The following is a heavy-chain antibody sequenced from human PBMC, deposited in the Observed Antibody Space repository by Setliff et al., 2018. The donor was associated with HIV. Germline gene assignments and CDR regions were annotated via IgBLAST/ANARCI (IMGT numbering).Heavy chain of an antibody. V-gene: IGHV1-69*08. Sequence: GASVKVSCKASGGTFSSYTINWVRQAPGQGLEWMGRSIPILGTANYAQKFQGRVTITADESTSTAYMELSSLRSEDTAVYYCAAGYCGGDCYSRQSYFDYWGQGTLVTVSS. J-gene: IGHJ4*02. CDR2: SIPILGTA. CDR1: GGTFSSYT. CDR3: AAGYCGGDCYSRQSYFDY. D-gene: IGHD2-21*02.